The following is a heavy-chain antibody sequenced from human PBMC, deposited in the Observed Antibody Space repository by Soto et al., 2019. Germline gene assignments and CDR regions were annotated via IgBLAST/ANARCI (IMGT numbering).Heavy chain of an antibody. J-gene: IGHJ4*02. CDR3: ARDLLFHSSGLVY. CDR1: GFTFSSYS. Sequence: EVQLVESGGGLVQPGGSLRLSCAASGFTFSSYSMNWVRQAPGKGLEWVSYISSSSSTIYYADSVKGRFTISRDNAKNPLYLQMNSLRDEDTAVYYCARDLLFHSSGLVYWGQGTLVTVSS. D-gene: IGHD6-6*01. V-gene: IGHV3-48*02. CDR2: ISSSSSTI.